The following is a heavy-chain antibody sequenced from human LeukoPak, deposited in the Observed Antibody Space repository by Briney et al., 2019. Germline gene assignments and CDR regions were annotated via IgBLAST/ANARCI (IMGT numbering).Heavy chain of an antibody. CDR1: GGAFSSYA. Sequence: SVKVSCKASGGAFSSYAISWVRQAPGQGLEWMGGIIPIFGTANYAQKFQGRVTITADESTSTAYMELSSLRSEDTAVYYCARGRGYFDWSEGEFDYWGQGTLVTVSS. J-gene: IGHJ4*02. CDR3: ARGRGYFDWSEGEFDY. D-gene: IGHD3-9*01. CDR2: IIPIFGTA. V-gene: IGHV1-69*13.